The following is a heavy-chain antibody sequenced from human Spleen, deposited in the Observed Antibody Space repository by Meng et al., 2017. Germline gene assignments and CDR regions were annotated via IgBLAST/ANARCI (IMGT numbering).Heavy chain of an antibody. CDR1: GFTFSSYG. V-gene: IGHV3-33*01. CDR2: IWYDGSNK. Sequence: GGSLRLSCAASGFTFSSYGMHWVRQAPGKGLEWVAVIWYDGSNKYYGDSVKGRFTISRDNSKNTLFLQMNSLRAEDTAVYYCARGGFVDTAMVIDYWGQGTLVTVSS. D-gene: IGHD5-18*01. J-gene: IGHJ4*02. CDR3: ARGGFVDTAMVIDY.